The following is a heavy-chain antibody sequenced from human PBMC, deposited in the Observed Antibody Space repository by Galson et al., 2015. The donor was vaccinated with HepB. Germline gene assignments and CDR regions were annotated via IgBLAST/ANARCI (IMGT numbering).Heavy chain of an antibody. Sequence: SCKASGGTFSSYAISWVRQAPGQGLEWMGGIIPILGIANYAQKFQGRVTITADKSTSTAYMELSSLRSEDTAVYYCVEYDYIWGSYRHDAFDIWGQGTMVTVSS. CDR2: IIPILGIA. CDR3: VEYDYIWGSYRHDAFDI. J-gene: IGHJ3*02. CDR1: GGTFSSYA. V-gene: IGHV1-69*10. D-gene: IGHD3-16*02.